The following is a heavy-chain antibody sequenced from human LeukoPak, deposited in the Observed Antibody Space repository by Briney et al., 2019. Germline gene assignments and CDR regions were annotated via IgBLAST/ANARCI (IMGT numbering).Heavy chain of an antibody. Sequence: ASVKVSCKASGYTFTGYYMHWVRQAPGQGLEWMGWINPNSGGTNYAQKFQGRVTMTTDTSISTAYMELSRLRSDDTAVYYCARGPDSSGYYYGYWGQGTLVTVSS. CDR1: GYTFTGYY. CDR3: ARGPDSSGYYYGY. D-gene: IGHD3-22*01. CDR2: INPNSGGT. V-gene: IGHV1-2*02. J-gene: IGHJ4*02.